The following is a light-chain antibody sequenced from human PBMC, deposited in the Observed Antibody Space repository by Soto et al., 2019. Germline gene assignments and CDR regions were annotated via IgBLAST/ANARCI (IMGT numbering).Light chain of an antibody. V-gene: IGKV3-20*01. J-gene: IGKJ1*01. CDR1: QSVSSNF. Sequence: EIVLTQSPGTLSLSPGERATLSCRASQSVSSNFLAWYQQKPGQAPRLLIYAAASRATGIPDRFSGSGSGTDFSLTISRLEPEDFAVYSCQQYGSSPPTFGHGTKVDIK. CDR3: QQYGSSPPT. CDR2: AAA.